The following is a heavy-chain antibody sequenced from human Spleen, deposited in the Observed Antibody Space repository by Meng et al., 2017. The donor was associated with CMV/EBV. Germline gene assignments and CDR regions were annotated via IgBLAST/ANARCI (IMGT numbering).Heavy chain of an antibody. V-gene: IGHV3-72*01. J-gene: IGHJ2*01. CDR3: ARGSPATRYFDL. D-gene: IGHD1-1*01. CDR1: VFIFSDRY. Sequence: ASVFIFSDRYMDWLRQAPGRGLGWVARSRNKASSYTTEYAASVKGRFTISRDESENSLYLQMNSLQAEDTAVYYCARGSPATRYFDLWGRGTLVTVSS. CDR2: SRNKASSYTT.